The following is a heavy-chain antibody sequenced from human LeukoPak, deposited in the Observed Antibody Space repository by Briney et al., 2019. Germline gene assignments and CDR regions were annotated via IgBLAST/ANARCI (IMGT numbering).Heavy chain of an antibody. CDR3: ARDRTSAPGEWGWFDY. D-gene: IGHD3-16*01. CDR1: GFTFGSYG. V-gene: IGHV3-33*01. J-gene: IGHJ4*02. CDR2: IWYDGSNK. Sequence: GGSLRLSCVASGFTFGSYGMHWVRQAPGKGLEWGAVIWYDGSNKYYTDSVKGRITISRDNSKNTLYLQMNSLRAEDTAVYYCARDRTSAPGEWGWFDYWGQGTLVTVSS.